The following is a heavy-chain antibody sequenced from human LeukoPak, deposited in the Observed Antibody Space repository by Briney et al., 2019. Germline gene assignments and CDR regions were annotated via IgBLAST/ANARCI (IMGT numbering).Heavy chain of an antibody. CDR3: ATDGFDFWSGNPKIDYYYGMDV. Sequence: ASVKVSCKVSGYTLTELSMHWVRQAPGKGLEWMGGFDPEDGETIYAQKFQGRVTMTEDTSTDTAYMELSSLRSEDTAVYYCATDGFDFWSGNPKIDYYYGMDVWGQGTTVTVSS. D-gene: IGHD3-3*01. CDR2: FDPEDGET. CDR1: GYTLTELS. J-gene: IGHJ6*02. V-gene: IGHV1-24*01.